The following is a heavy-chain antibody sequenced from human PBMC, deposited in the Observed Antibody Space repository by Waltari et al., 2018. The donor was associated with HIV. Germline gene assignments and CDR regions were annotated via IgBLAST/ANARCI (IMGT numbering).Heavy chain of an antibody. CDR1: GGSISSYGYY. J-gene: IGHJ4*02. CDR2: TANSGST. D-gene: IGHD2-15*01. CDR3: AREGGSSSYDY. V-gene: IGHV4-31*03. Sequence: QVQLQESGPGLVKPSQTLSLTCTVSGGSISSYGYYWSWIRQYPGKGLEWIGYTANSGSTYYNPSLKSRVTISVDTSKNQFSLKLSSVTAADTAVYYCAREGGSSSYDYWGQGTLVIVSS.